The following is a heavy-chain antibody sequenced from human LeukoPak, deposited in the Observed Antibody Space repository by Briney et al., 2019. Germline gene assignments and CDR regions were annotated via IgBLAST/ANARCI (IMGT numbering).Heavy chain of an antibody. CDR3: ARDRRPLGDIVAKDYGMDV. V-gene: IGHV3-7*01. CDR2: IKQDGSEK. J-gene: IGHJ6*02. Sequence: LPGGSLRLSCAASGFTFSSYWMSWVRQAPGKGLEWVANIKQDGSEKYYVDSVKGRFTISRDNAKNSLYLQMNSLRAEDTAVYYCARDRRPLGDIVAKDYGMDVWGQGTTVTVSS. CDR1: GFTFSSYW. D-gene: IGHD5-12*01.